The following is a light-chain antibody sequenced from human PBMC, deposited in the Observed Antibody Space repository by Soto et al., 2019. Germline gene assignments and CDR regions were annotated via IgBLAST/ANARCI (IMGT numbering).Light chain of an antibody. CDR3: QHGYNSHWT. CDR1: QSISSY. V-gene: IGKV1-39*01. J-gene: IGKJ1*01. CDR2: AAS. Sequence: DIQMTQSPSSLSASVGDRVTITCRASQSISSYLHCYQQRPGKAPKLLIYAASNLQRGVPSRFSASGSGSDFTLTVTSLIPDDFATYYCQHGYNSHWTFGQGTKVEIK.